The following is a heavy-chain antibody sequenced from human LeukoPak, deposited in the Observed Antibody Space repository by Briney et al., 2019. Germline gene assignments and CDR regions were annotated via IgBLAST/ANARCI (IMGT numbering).Heavy chain of an antibody. CDR1: GFTFDDYA. CDR2: ISWNSGSI. CDR3: AKDMEDGSGSPPLNYFDY. Sequence: GRSLRLSCAASGFTFDDYAMHWVRQAPGKGLEWVSGISWNSGSIGYADSVKGRFTISRDNAKNSLYLQMNSLRAEDTALYYCAKDMEDGSGSPPLNYFDYWGQGTLVTVSS. D-gene: IGHD3-10*01. V-gene: IGHV3-9*01. J-gene: IGHJ4*02.